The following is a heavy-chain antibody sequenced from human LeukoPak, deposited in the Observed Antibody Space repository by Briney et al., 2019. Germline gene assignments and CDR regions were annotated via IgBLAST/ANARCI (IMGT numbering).Heavy chain of an antibody. CDR1: GFTFSSYW. CDR3: ARELPFDY. V-gene: IGHV3-74*01. J-gene: IGHJ4*02. Sequence: GGSLRLSCAVSGFTFSSYWMHWVRQAPGKGLVWVSRIKSDGSRTDYADSVKGRFTISRDNAKNTLYLQMNSLRVEDTAVYYCARELPFDYWGQGTLVTVSS. CDR2: IKSDGSRT.